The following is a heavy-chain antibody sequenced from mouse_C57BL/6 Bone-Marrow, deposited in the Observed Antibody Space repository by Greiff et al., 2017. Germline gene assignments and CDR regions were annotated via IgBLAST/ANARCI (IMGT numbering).Heavy chain of an antibody. CDR3: GRCPYYYYAI. CDR2: IDPSDSYT. CDR1: GYTFTSYW. J-gene: IGHJ2*01. D-gene: IGHD6-5*01. V-gene: IGHV1-59*01. Sequence: QVQLQQPGAELVRPGTSVKLSCKASGYTFTSYWMHWVKQRHGQGLEWIGVIDPSDSYTNYNQKFKGKATLTVDTYSSTAYMQLSRLTSEDSAVCYCGRCPYYYYAIWCQGHTLPVSS.